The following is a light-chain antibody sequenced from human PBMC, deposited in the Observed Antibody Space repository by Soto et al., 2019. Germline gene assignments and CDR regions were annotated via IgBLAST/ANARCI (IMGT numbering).Light chain of an antibody. V-gene: IGKV1-5*03. CDR1: HSISAY. CDR3: QQYTTSPPT. J-gene: IGKJ1*01. CDR2: EAS. Sequence: DIQMTQSPSTLSASVGDRVTITCRASHSISAYLAWYQQKPGRAPNLLIFEASFLESGVPSRFSGSGSGTEFTLTIASLQPDDFATYYCQQYTTSPPTFGQGTRVEMK.